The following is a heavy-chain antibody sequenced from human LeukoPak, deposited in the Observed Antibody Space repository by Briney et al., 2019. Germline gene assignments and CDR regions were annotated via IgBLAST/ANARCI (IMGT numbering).Heavy chain of an antibody. V-gene: IGHV4-34*01. CDR2: INHSGST. J-gene: IGHJ5*02. CDR3: ARSVVVPAAIVPFDP. CDR1: GGSFSGYY. Sequence: SETLSLTCAVYGGSFSGYYWSWIRQPPGKGLEWIGEINHSGSTNYNPSLKSRVTISVDTPKNQFSLKLSSVTAADTAVYYCARSVVVPAAIVPFDPWGQGTLVTVSS. D-gene: IGHD2-2*01.